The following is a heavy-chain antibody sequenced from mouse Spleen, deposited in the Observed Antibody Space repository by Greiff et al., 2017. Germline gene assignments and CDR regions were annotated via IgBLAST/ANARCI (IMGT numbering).Heavy chain of an antibody. CDR2: ISSGGSYT. J-gene: IGHJ2*01. V-gene: IGHV5-6*01. D-gene: IGHD2-4*01. Sequence: VQLKESGGDLVKPGGSLKLSCAASGFTFSSYGMSWVRQTPDKRLEWVATISSGGSYTYYPDSVKGRFTISRDNAKNTLYLQMSSLKSEDTAMYYCARQNDYAYYFDYWGQGTTLTVSS. CDR3: ARQNDYAYYFDY. CDR1: GFTFSSYG.